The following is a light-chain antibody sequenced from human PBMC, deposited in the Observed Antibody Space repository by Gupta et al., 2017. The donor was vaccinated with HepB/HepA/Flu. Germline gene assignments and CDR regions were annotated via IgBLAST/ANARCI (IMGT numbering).Light chain of an antibody. CDR3: SSYTGGDPGFV. CDR1: SSDIGGYDF. J-gene: IGLJ1*01. CDR2: AVN. V-gene: IGLV2-14*03. Sequence: SVLTHPASVSGLLGPSLTVSCTGRSSDIGGYDFVSWYRQLPGTAPQLVIFAVNNRPSGVSDRFSGSKSGNTASLTISGRQSEDEADYYCSSYTGGDPGFVFGAGTTVTV.